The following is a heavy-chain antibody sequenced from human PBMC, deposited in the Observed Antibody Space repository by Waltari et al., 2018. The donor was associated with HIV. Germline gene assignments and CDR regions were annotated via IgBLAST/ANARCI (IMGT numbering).Heavy chain of an antibody. Sequence: QVQLQESGPGLVKPSETLSLTCTVSGGSISSYYWSWIRQPPGKGLEWIGYIYYSGSTNYSPSLKSRVTISVDTSKNQFSLKLSSVTAADTAVYYCARDWPPLAAPDGYYYYGMDVWGQGTTVTVSS. CDR2: IYYSGST. V-gene: IGHV4-59*01. J-gene: IGHJ6*02. D-gene: IGHD6-25*01. CDR3: ARDWPPLAAPDGYYYYGMDV. CDR1: GGSISSYY.